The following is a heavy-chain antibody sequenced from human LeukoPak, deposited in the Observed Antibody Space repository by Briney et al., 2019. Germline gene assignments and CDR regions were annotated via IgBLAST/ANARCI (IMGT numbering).Heavy chain of an antibody. CDR3: ARDVLDCSGGSCFIDY. Sequence: GSLRLSCAASGFTFSSYWMSWVRQAPGKGLEWVANIKQDGSEKYYVDSVKGRFTISRDNAKNSLYLQMNSLRAEDTAVYYCARDVLDCSGGSCFIDYWGQGTLVTVSS. V-gene: IGHV3-7*01. CDR2: IKQDGSEK. CDR1: GFTFSSYW. J-gene: IGHJ4*02. D-gene: IGHD2-15*01.